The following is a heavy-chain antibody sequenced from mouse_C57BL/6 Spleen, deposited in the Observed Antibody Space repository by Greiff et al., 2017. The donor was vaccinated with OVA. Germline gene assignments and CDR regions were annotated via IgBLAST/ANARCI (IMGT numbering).Heavy chain of an antibody. J-gene: IGHJ4*01. CDR1: GYTFTSYW. V-gene: IGHV1-61*01. CDR2: IYPSDSET. Sequence: VQLQQPGAELVRPGSSVKLSCKASGYTFTSYWMDWVKQRPGQGLEWIGNIYPSDSETHYNQKFKDKSTLTVDKSSSTAYMQLSSLTSEDSAVYYCARSHYYGSPYAMDYWGQGTSVTVSS. CDR3: ARSHYYGSPYAMDY. D-gene: IGHD1-1*01.